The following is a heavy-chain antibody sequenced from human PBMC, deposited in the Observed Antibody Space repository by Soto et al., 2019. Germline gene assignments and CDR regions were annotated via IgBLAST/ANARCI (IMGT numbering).Heavy chain of an antibody. CDR2: ISSDANTI. D-gene: IGHD2-2*01. CDR3: ARGFLLSVVVGGTDY. Sequence: QVQLVESGGGLVKPGGSLRLSCTASGFTFSDYYMSWIRQAPGKGLEWVSYISSDANTIYYADSVKGRFTITRDNANNSMYLQMNSLRAEDTAVYYCARGFLLSVVVGGTDYWCQGTLVTVSS. J-gene: IGHJ4*02. V-gene: IGHV3-11*01. CDR1: GFTFSDYY.